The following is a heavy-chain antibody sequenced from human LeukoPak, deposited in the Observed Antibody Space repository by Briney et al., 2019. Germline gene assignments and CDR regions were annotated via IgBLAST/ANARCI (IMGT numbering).Heavy chain of an antibody. D-gene: IGHD3/OR15-3a*01. CDR2: ISYDGTNK. CDR1: GFIFNNYA. Sequence: GGSLRLSCAASGFIFNNYAIHWVRQAPGRGLEWVALISYDGTNKYYADSVKGRFTISRDNSKNTVYLQMNSLRVDDTAVYYCAKDLVWGWTHQDSSFDYWGQGTLVTVSS. V-gene: IGHV3-30*18. J-gene: IGHJ4*02. CDR3: AKDLVWGWTHQDSSFDY.